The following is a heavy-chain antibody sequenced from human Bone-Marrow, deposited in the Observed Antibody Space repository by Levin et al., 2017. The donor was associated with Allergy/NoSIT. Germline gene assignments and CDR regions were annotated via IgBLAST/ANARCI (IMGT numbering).Heavy chain of an antibody. CDR3: AHRRVLNDYGDYDAFDI. J-gene: IGHJ3*02. V-gene: IGHV2-5*02. Sequence: ESGPTLVKPTQTLTLTCTFSGFSLSTSGVGVGWIRQPPGKALEWLALIYWDDDKRYSPSLKSRLTITKDTSKNQVVLTMTNMDPVDTATYYCAHRRVLNDYGDYDAFDIWGQGTMVTVSS. CDR2: IYWDDDK. D-gene: IGHD4-17*01. CDR1: GFSLSTSGVG.